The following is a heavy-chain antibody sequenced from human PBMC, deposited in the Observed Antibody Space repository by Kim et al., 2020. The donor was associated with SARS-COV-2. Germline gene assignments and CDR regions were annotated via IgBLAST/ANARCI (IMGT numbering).Heavy chain of an antibody. V-gene: IGHV3-53*01. J-gene: IGHJ4*02. Sequence: VKGRLPISRDNSKNALYRQMNSLRAEEAAVYYCARARSDYGDSLFDYWGQGTLVTVSS. CDR3: ARARSDYGDSLFDY. D-gene: IGHD4-17*01.